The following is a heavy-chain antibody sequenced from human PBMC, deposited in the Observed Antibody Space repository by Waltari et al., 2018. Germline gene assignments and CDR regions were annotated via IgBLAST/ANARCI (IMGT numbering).Heavy chain of an antibody. V-gene: IGHV3-23*01. CDR1: GFTFSSYA. D-gene: IGHD3-22*01. Sequence: EVQLLESGGGLVQPGGSLRLSCAASGFTFSSYAMSWVRQAPGKGLEWVSAISGSGGSTYYADSVKGRFTISRDNSKNTLYLQMNSLRAEDTAVYYCAKEDGGSSWIYYYDSSGYSDYWGQGTLVTVSS. CDR3: AKEDGGSSWIYYYDSSGYSDY. CDR2: ISGSGGST. J-gene: IGHJ4*02.